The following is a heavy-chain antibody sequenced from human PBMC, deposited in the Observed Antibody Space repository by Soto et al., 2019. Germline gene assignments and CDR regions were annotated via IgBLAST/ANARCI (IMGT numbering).Heavy chain of an antibody. CDR3: ARHKRDLRFLEWSYYFDS. V-gene: IGHV3-30-3*01. CDR2: ISYDGGNK. D-gene: IGHD3-3*01. Sequence: PGGSLRLSCAASGFTFSTYAMHWVRQAPGKGLEWVAVISYDGGNKYYTDSVKGRFTISRDNSKNTLYLQMNSLRAEDTAVYYCARHKRDLRFLEWSYYFDSWGQGTLVTVSS. J-gene: IGHJ4*02. CDR1: GFTFSTYA.